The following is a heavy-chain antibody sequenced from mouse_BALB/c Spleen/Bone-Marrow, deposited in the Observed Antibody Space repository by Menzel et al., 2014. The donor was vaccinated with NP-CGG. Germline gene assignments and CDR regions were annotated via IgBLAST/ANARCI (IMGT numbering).Heavy chain of an antibody. Sequence: QLQASEAELERPGASVKLSCKASGYTFTSYWMNWVKQRPEQGLEWIGRIDPYDSETHYNQKFKDKAILTVDKSSSTAYMQLSSLTSEDSAVYYCARGRDYDVFSFRGQGPLSTVPA. CDR1: GYTFTSYW. V-gene: IGHV1-74*04. D-gene: IGHD2-4*01. CDR3: ARGRDYDVFSF. J-gene: IGHJ3*01. CDR2: IDPYDSET.